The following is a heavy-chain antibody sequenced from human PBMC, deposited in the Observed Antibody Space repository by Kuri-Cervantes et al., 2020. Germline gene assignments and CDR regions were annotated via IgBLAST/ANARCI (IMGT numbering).Heavy chain of an antibody. CDR3: ARVRGGGWTRDTEAFDY. Sequence: ASVKVSCKVSGYTLTELSMHWVRQAPGKGLEWMGGFDPEDGETIYAQKFQGRVTMTEDTSTDTAYMELSGLRSEDTAVYYCARVRGGGWTRDTEAFDYWGQGTLVTVSS. V-gene: IGHV1-24*01. CDR2: FDPEDGET. D-gene: IGHD6-19*01. CDR1: GYTLTELS. J-gene: IGHJ4*02.